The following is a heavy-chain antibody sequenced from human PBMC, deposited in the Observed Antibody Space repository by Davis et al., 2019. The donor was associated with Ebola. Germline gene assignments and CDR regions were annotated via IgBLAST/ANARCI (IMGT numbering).Heavy chain of an antibody. Sequence: MPSETLSLTCTVSGGSFSTYYLSWVRQPPGKGLEWVGYIYYSGTTHYNPSLRGRVTISVDTSKQHFSLKLASVTAADTAVYYCAIGQRYYDSSGYLDFWGQGTLVTVSS. J-gene: IGHJ4*02. CDR3: AIGQRYYDSSGYLDF. CDR2: IYYSGTT. CDR1: GGSFSTYY. D-gene: IGHD3-22*01. V-gene: IGHV4-59*01.